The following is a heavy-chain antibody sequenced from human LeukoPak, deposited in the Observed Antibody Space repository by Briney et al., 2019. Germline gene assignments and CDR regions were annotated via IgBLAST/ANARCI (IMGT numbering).Heavy chain of an antibody. Sequence: PGGSLRLSCAASGFTFDDYAMHWVRQAPGKGLEWVSGISWNSGSIGYADSVKGRFTISRDNAKNSLYLRMNSLRAEDTALYYCARDEGGMWDAGAFDIWGQGTMVTVSS. D-gene: IGHD1-26*01. CDR3: ARDEGGMWDAGAFDI. V-gene: IGHV3-9*01. CDR2: ISWNSGSI. J-gene: IGHJ3*02. CDR1: GFTFDDYA.